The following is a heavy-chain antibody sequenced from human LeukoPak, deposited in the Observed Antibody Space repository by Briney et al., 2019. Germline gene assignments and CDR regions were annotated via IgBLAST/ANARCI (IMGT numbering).Heavy chain of an antibody. J-gene: IGHJ6*03. V-gene: IGHV4-39*07. CDR1: GGSISRSNYY. Sequence: SETLSLTCTVSGGSISRSNYYWDWIRQPPGKGLEWIGSIYYSGSTYYNPSLKSRVTISVDTSKNQFSLKLSSVTAADTAVYYCARSSGREYYYYYYYMDVWGKGTTVTISS. CDR2: IYYSGST. D-gene: IGHD6-19*01. CDR3: ARSSGREYYYYYYYMDV.